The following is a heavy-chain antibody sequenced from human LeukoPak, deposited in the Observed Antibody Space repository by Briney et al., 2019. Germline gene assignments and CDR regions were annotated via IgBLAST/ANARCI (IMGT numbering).Heavy chain of an antibody. Sequence: GGSLRLSCAASGFTFSSYWMSWVRQAPGKGLERVANIKQDGSEKYYVDSVKGRLTISRDNAKNSLYLQMNSLRAEDTAVYYCAELGITMIGGVWGKGTTVTISS. CDR2: IKQDGSEK. CDR3: AELGITMIGGV. V-gene: IGHV3-7*01. J-gene: IGHJ6*04. D-gene: IGHD3-10*02. CDR1: GFTFSSYW.